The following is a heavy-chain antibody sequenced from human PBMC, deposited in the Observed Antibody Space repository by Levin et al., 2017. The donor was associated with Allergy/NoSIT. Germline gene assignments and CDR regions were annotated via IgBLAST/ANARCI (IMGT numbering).Heavy chain of an antibody. CDR2: VSQDGNEK. D-gene: IGHD3-3*01. CDR3: ARAITVSGAVAYMDV. CDR1: GFSFTNYW. V-gene: IGHV3-7*03. Sequence: PGGSLRLSCAPSGFSFTNYWMRWIRQAPGKGLEWVASVSQDGNEKYYVDSVKGRFTISRDNAKNSLYLQMNSLRVEDTAVYYCARAITVSGAVAYMDVWGKGTTVTVSS. J-gene: IGHJ6*03.